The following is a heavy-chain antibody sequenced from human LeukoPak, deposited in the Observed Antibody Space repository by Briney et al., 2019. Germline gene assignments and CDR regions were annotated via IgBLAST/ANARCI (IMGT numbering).Heavy chain of an antibody. CDR3: AGYCSSTSCYAVDY. D-gene: IGHD2-2*01. Sequence: SVKVSCKASGGTFSSYATSWVRQAPGQGLEWMGRIIPILGIANYAQKFQGRVTITADKSTSTAYMELSSLRPEDTAVYYCAGYCSSTSCYAVDYWGQGTLVTVSS. CDR2: IIPILGIA. J-gene: IGHJ4*02. V-gene: IGHV1-69*04. CDR1: GGTFSSYA.